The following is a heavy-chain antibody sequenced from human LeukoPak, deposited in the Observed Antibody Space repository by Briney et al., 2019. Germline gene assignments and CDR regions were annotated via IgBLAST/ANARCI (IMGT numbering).Heavy chain of an antibody. Sequence: GGSLRLSRTASGFTFGDYAMSWVRQAPGKGLEWVGFIRSKAYGGTTEYAASVKGRFTISRDDSKSIAYLQMNSLKTEDTAVYYCTRAPMVRGVIIDSKDDYWGQGTLVTVSS. D-gene: IGHD3-10*01. J-gene: IGHJ4*02. V-gene: IGHV3-49*04. CDR3: TRAPMVRGVIIDSKDDY. CDR1: GFTFGDYA. CDR2: IRSKAYGGTT.